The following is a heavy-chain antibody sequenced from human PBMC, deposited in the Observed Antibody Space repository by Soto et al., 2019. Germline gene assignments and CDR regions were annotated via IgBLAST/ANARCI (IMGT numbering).Heavy chain of an antibody. Sequence: ASVKVSCKASGYILTNYAMQWVRQAPGQRLEWMGWINAGNGNTKYSQKFQGRVTITRDTSASTAYMELSSLRSEDTAVYYCASGREAPGAFDYWGQGTLVTSPQ. CDR3: ASGREAPGAFDY. CDR1: GYILTNYA. V-gene: IGHV1-3*01. J-gene: IGHJ4*02. D-gene: IGHD4-17*01. CDR2: INAGNGNT.